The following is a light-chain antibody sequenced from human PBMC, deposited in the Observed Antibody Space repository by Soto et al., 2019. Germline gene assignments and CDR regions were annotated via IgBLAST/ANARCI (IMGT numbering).Light chain of an antibody. Sequence: QSVLTRPPSASGSPGQSVTTSCTGTSSDVGGYNYVSWYQQHPGKAPKLMIYEVSKRPSGVPDRFSGSKSGNTASLTVSGLLAEDEADYYCSSYAGSNSYVFGTGTKVTVL. J-gene: IGLJ1*01. V-gene: IGLV2-8*01. CDR1: SSDVGGYNY. CDR2: EVS. CDR3: SSYAGSNSYV.